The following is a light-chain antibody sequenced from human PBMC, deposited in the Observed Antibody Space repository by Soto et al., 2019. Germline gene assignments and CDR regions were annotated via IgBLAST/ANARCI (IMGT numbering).Light chain of an antibody. Sequence: QSVLTQPPSVSGSPGQSVTISCTGTSSDVGSYNRVSWYQQPPGTAPKLMIYEVSNRPSGVPDRFSGSKSGNTASLTISGLQPEDEADYYCTSYTSSNTYVFGTATRSPS. CDR2: EVS. CDR3: TSYTSSNTYV. CDR1: SSDVGSYNR. V-gene: IGLV2-18*02. J-gene: IGLJ1*01.